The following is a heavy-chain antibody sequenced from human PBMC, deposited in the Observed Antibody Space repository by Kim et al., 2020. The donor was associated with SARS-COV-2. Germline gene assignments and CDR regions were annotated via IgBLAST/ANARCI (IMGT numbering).Heavy chain of an antibody. Sequence: SETLSLTCTVSGGSISSYYWSWIRQPPGKGLEWIGYIYYSGSTNYNPSLKSRVTISVDTSKNQFSLKLSSVTAADTAVYYCARQRYDYDSSGAGDYYYGMDVWGQGTTVTVSS. J-gene: IGHJ6*02. CDR3: ARQRYDYDSSGAGDYYYGMDV. CDR1: GGSISSYY. CDR2: IYYSGST. V-gene: IGHV4-59*08. D-gene: IGHD3-22*01.